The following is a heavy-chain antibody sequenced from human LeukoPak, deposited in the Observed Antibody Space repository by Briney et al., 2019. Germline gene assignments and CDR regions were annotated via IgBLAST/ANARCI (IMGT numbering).Heavy chain of an antibody. CDR1: GGFISTYY. D-gene: IGHD5-12*01. V-gene: IGHV4-59*08. CDR3: ARVPSGYDYAGYEYYFDY. CDR2: IYYSGST. J-gene: IGHJ4*02. Sequence: SETLSLTCTVSGGFISTYYWSWIRQPPGKGLEYIGYIYYSGSTSYNPSLKSRIIMSIDPSKSQFSLKLSSVTAADTAMYYCARVPSGYDYAGYEYYFDYWGQGTLVTVSS.